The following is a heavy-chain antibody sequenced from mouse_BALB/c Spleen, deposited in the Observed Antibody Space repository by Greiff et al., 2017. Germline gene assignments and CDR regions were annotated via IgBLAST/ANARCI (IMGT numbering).Heavy chain of an antibody. Sequence: LVESGGGLVKPGGSLKLSCAASGFTFSSYAMSWVRQTPEKRLEWVASISSGGSTYYPDSVKGRFTISRDNARNILYLQMSSLRSEDTAMYYCARDYDYDGFAYWGQGTLVTVSA. CDR3: ARDYDYDGFAY. CDR1: GFTFSSYA. J-gene: IGHJ3*01. CDR2: ISSGGST. V-gene: IGHV5-6-5*01. D-gene: IGHD2-4*01.